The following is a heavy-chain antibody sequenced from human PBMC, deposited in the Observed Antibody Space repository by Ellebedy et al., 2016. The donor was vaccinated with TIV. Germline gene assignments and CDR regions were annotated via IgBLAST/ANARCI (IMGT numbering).Heavy chain of an antibody. V-gene: IGHV3-43*01. Sequence: GESLKISCAASGFAFEYNTMHWVRQAPGKGLQWISLITWNGVNTEYADSVRGRFTIFRDNNKKSLFLQMNSLRIEDTALYYCAKDRGSSSWFDHWGQGTLVTVSS. CDR2: ITWNGVNT. CDR1: GFAFEYNT. D-gene: IGHD2-2*01. J-gene: IGHJ5*02. CDR3: AKDRGSSSWFDH.